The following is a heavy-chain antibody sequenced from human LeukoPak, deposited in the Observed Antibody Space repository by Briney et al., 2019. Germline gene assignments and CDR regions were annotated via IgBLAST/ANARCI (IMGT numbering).Heavy chain of an antibody. CDR1: GFTFSSYA. J-gene: IGHJ5*02. Sequence: GRSLRLSCAASGFTFSSYAMHWVRQAPGKGLEWVADISYDGSNKYYADSVKGRFTISRDNAKNTLYLQMNSLRVEDTAVYYSAIDPGDIEAPTGWFYPWGQGTLVTVSS. V-gene: IGHV3-30*04. D-gene: IGHD3-10*01. CDR3: AIDPGDIEAPTGWFYP. CDR2: ISYDGSNK.